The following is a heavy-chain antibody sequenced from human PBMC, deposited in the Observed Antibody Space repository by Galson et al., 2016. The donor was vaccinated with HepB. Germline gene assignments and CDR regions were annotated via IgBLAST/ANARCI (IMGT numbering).Heavy chain of an antibody. CDR3: ARDKYYYDSSGYFPFDY. D-gene: IGHD3-22*01. Sequence: SLRLSCAASGFTSSNYWMHWVRQAPGEGLVWVSHINGEGSSTSYADSVRGRFTIARDNAKSTLYLQLNSLRAEDTAVYYCARDKYYYDSSGYFPFDYWGQGTLVTVSS. CDR1: GFTSSNYW. J-gene: IGHJ4*02. CDR2: INGEGSST. V-gene: IGHV3-74*01.